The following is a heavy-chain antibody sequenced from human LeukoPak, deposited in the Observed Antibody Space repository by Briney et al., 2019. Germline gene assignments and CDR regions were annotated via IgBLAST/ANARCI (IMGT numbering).Heavy chain of an antibody. J-gene: IGHJ4*02. V-gene: IGHV4-34*12. CDR2: IFHTGNT. CDR1: GFTFSSCV. D-gene: IGHD5-24*01. Sequence: GSLRLSCAASGFTFSSCVMNWVRQAPGKGLEWVGEIFHTGNTNYNPSLKSRITISVDTSKNQFSLKLNSVTAADTAVYYCASARWDYWGQGTLVTVSS. CDR3: ASARWDY.